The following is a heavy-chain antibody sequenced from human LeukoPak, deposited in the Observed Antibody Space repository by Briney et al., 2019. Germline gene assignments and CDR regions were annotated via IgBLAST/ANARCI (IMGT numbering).Heavy chain of an antibody. CDR3: ARSGSHDY. V-gene: IGHV3-11*03. D-gene: IGHD1-26*01. CDR1: VFTFSDYY. J-gene: IGHJ4*02. CDR2: ISSSSSYT. Sequence: GGSLRLSSAASVFTFSDYYMSWIREAPEEGLEWVSYISSSSSYTNYAHSVKGRFTISRDNAKNSLYLQMTSLRADDTAVDDCARSGSHDYWGQGTLVTVS.